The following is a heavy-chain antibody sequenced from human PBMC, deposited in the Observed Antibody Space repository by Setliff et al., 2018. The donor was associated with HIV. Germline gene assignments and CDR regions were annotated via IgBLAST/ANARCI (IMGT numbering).Heavy chain of an antibody. CDR2: ISYDETTK. Sequence: GGSLRLSCAASGFIFNKFALHWVRQAPGKGLEWVAIISYDETTKLYADSVKGRFTISRDNSKDPVFLQFSSLTGDDTGVYYCARDALFCDGGHCPAFNWLDSWGQGTLVTVSS. CDR3: ARDALFCDGGHCPAFNWLDS. V-gene: IGHV3-30-3*01. CDR1: GFIFNKFA. D-gene: IGHD2-21*02. J-gene: IGHJ5*01.